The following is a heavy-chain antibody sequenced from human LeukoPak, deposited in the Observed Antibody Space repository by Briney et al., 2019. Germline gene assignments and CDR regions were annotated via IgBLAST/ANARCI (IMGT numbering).Heavy chain of an antibody. Sequence: SGGSLRLSCAASGFTFSSYWMSWVRQAPGKGLEWVANIKQDGSEKYYVDSVKGRFTISRDNAKNSLYLQMNSLRAEDTAVYYCARTYAYDATGDRGHWGQGTLVTVSS. CDR2: IKQDGSEK. D-gene: IGHD3-16*01. V-gene: IGHV3-7*01. CDR3: ARTYAYDATGDRGH. J-gene: IGHJ4*02. CDR1: GFTFSSYW.